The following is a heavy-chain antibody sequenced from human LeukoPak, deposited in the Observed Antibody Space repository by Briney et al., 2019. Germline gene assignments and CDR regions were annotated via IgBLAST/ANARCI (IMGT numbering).Heavy chain of an antibody. CDR1: GFTFSSYG. V-gene: IGHV3-53*01. D-gene: IGHD2-2*01. Sequence: PGRSLRLSCAASGFTFSSYGMHWVRQAPGKGLEWISLIYSGGDTYYPDSVRGRFTISRDNSKNTLYLQMNSLRAEDTAVYYCARGPPACSTNCYGYLDYWGQGTLVTVSS. CDR3: ARGPPACSTNCYGYLDY. CDR2: IYSGGDT. J-gene: IGHJ4*02.